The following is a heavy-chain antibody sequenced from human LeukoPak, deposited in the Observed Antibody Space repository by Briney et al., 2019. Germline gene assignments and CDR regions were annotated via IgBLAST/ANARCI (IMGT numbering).Heavy chain of an antibody. CDR1: GFTFHDYA. D-gene: IGHD3/OR15-3a*01. CDR2: VTWNSGSV. V-gene: IGHV3-9*03. J-gene: IGHJ3*02. CDR3: AKGLGVASLIVDALDM. Sequence: GGSLRLSCAASGFTFHDYAMHWVRQVPGKGLEWVSGVTWNSGSVLYADSVRGRFTISRDNAKNSLYLQMNSLRPEDMAFYYCAKGLGVASLIVDALDMWGQGTMVTV.